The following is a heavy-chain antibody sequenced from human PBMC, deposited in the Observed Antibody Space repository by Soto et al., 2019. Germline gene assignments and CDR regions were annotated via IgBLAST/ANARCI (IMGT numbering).Heavy chain of an antibody. D-gene: IGHD4-4*01. J-gene: IGHJ5*02. V-gene: IGHV4-59*02. Sequence: SETLSLTCFVYGGSVTSHHWTWIRHFPGQGLEWIADTTHSGNTNYNPSVKSRLTISLDTSKKQVSLKLTSMTAADTAVYYCARVVKSRAIHYIDPWGPGTLVTVSS. CDR1: GGSVTSHH. CDR2: TTHSGNT. CDR3: ARVVKSRAIHYIDP.